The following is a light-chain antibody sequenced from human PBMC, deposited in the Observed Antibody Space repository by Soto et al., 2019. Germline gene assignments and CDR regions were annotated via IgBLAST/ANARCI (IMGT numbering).Light chain of an antibody. CDR1: QSIANY. J-gene: IGKJ4*01. Sequence: DIQMTQSPSSLSASVGDRVTITCRASQSIANYLNWYQQNSGRAPELLIHAASSLQSGVPSRFSGSGSGTDFTLTISRLQPEDFATYYCQQRYDTPLTFGGGTKVEI. CDR3: QQRYDTPLT. CDR2: AAS. V-gene: IGKV1-39*01.